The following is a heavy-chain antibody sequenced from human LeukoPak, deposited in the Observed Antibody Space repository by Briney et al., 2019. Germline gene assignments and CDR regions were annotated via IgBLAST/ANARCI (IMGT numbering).Heavy chain of an antibody. CDR2: INPNSGGT. V-gene: IGHV1-2*04. D-gene: IGHD3-10*01. J-gene: IGHJ3*02. Sequence: GASVKVSCKASGGTFSSYAIHWVRQAPGQGLEWMGWINPNSGGTNYAQKFQGWVTMTRDTSISTAYMELSRLRSDDTAVYYCARDSMVRGVKDAFDIWGQGTMVTVSS. CDR3: ARDSMVRGVKDAFDI. CDR1: GGTFSSYA.